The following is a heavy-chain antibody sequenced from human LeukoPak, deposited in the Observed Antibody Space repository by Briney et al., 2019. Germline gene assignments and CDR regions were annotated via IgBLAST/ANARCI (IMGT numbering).Heavy chain of an antibody. V-gene: IGHV1-69*05. CDR3: ARIADFVPVNRVCYDSSGYYLAFDI. D-gene: IGHD3-22*01. J-gene: IGHJ3*02. CDR2: IIPIFGTA. Sequence: SVKVSCKASGGTFSSYAISWVRQAPGQGLEWMGGIIPIFGTANYAQKFQGRVTITTDESTSTAYMELSSLRSEDTAVYYCARIADFVPVNRVCYDSSGYYLAFDIWGQGTMVTVSS. CDR1: GGTFSSYA.